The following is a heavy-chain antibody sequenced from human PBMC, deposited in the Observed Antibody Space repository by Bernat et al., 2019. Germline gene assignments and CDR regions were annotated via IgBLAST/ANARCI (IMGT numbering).Heavy chain of an antibody. CDR2: ISGSGMNT. CDR3: AKGSYYDSGGYYYLDH. V-gene: IGHV3-23*04. CDR1: GFSFSTYG. J-gene: IGHJ4*02. D-gene: IGHD3-22*01. Sequence: EVQLVESGGGLVQPGGSLRLSCAASGFSFSTYGMSWVRQASRKGLEWVSGISGSGMNTYYADSVKGRFTISRDNSKTTLYLHMNILGAEDTAVYYCAKGSYYDSGGYYYLDHWGQGTLVTVSS.